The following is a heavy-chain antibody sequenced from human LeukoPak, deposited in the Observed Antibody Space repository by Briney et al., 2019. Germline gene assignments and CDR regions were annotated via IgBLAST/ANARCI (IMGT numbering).Heavy chain of an antibody. D-gene: IGHD6-13*01. CDR2: IIPILGIA. CDR1: GGTFSSYA. CDR3: ARAGGKQQLPQGY. V-gene: IGHV1-69*04. Sequence: SVKVSCKASGGTFSSYAISWVRQAPGQGLEWMGRIIPILGIANYAQKFQGRVTITADKSTSTAYMELSSLRSEDTAVYYCARAGGKQQLPQGYWGQGTLVTVSS. J-gene: IGHJ4*02.